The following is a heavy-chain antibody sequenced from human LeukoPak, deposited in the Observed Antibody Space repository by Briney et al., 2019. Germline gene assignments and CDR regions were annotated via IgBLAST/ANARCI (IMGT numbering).Heavy chain of an antibody. CDR2: ISYDGSNK. CDR1: GFTFSSYA. D-gene: IGHD2-2*01. J-gene: IGHJ4*02. V-gene: IGHV3-30-3*01. Sequence: GGSLRLSCAASGFTFSSYAMHWVRQAPGKGLEWAAVISYDGSNKYYADSVNGRFTISRDNSKNTLYLQMNSLRAEDTAVYYCARDLSGDIVVVPAAMCLDYWGQGTLVTVSS. CDR3: ARDLSGDIVVVPAAMCLDY.